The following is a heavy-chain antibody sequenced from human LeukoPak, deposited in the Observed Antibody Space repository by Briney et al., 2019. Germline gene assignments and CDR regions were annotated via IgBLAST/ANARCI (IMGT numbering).Heavy chain of an antibody. CDR1: GYTFTGYY. CDR3: ARGVLLQGRGAFDI. V-gene: IGHV1-2*02. D-gene: IGHD3-10*01. Sequence: ASVKVSCKASGYTFTGYYMHWVRQAPGQGLEWMGWINPNSGGTNYAQIFQGRVTMTRDTSISTAYMELSRLRSDDTAVYYCARGVLLQGRGAFDIWGQGAMVTVSS. CDR2: INPNSGGT. J-gene: IGHJ3*02.